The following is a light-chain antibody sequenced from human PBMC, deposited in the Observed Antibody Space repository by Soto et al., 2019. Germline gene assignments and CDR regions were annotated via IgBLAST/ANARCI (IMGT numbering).Light chain of an antibody. V-gene: IGKV3-20*01. CDR1: QSVSSSY. CDR3: QQYGSSPYT. Sequence: EIVLTQSPGTLSLSPGERTTLSCRASQSVSSSYLAWYQQKPGQAPRLLIYGASSRATGIPDRFSGSGSGTDLTITISRLEPEDYAVYYCQQYGSSPYTFGPGTKLEIK. J-gene: IGKJ2*01. CDR2: GAS.